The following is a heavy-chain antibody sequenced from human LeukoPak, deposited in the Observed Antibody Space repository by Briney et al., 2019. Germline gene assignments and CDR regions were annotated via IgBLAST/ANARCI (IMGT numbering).Heavy chain of an antibody. D-gene: IGHD2-15*01. CDR1: GYTFSSYA. CDR2: SESGNGYT. J-gene: IGHJ4*02. Sequence: GGSVKVSCKASGYTFSSYAMHWVRQAPGQRLEWMGWSESGNGYTKYSQEFQGRVTITRDTSASTAYMELSSLRSEDMAVYYCARGQGYLIDYWGQGTLVTVSS. CDR3: ARGQGYLIDY. V-gene: IGHV1-3*02.